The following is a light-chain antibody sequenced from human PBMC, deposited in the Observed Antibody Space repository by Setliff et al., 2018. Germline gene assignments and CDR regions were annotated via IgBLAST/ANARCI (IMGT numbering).Light chain of an antibody. V-gene: IGLV2-14*01. CDR1: SSDVGGYNH. Sequence: QSVLTQPASVSGSPGQSITISCTGSSSDVGGYNHVSWYQQHPGKAPKLMIYDVGKRPSGVSNRFSGSKSGNTASLTVSGLQAEDEADYYCSSYAGSNNPYVFGTGTKVTVL. CDR2: DVG. J-gene: IGLJ1*01. CDR3: SSYAGSNNPYV.